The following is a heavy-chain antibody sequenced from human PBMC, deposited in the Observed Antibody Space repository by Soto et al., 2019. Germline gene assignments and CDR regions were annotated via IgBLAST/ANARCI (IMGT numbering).Heavy chain of an antibody. D-gene: IGHD3-9*01. J-gene: IGHJ3*02. Sequence: QVQLVQSGAEVKKPGASVKVSCKASGYTFTSYDINWVRQATGQGLEWMGWMNPNSGNTGYAQKFQGRVTMTRNTSISTAYMELRSLRSEDTAVYYCARGRLRYFDWSPNAFDIWGQGTMVTVSS. CDR3: ARGRLRYFDWSPNAFDI. V-gene: IGHV1-8*01. CDR2: MNPNSGNT. CDR1: GYTFTSYD.